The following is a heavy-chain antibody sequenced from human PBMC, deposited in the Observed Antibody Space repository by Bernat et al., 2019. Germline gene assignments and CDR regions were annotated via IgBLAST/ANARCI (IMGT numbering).Heavy chain of an antibody. CDR2: INPSGGST. Sequence: QVQLVQSGAEVKKPGASVKVSCKASGYTFTSYYMHWVRQAPGQGLEWMGIINPSGGSTSYAQKFQGRVTMTRDTSTSTVYMELSSLRSEDTAVYYCARDRVLLPYYDIFSGYYFDYWGQGTLVTVSS. D-gene: IGHD3-9*01. CDR3: ARDRVLLPYYDIFSGYYFDY. CDR1: GYTFTSYY. V-gene: IGHV1-46*03. J-gene: IGHJ4*02.